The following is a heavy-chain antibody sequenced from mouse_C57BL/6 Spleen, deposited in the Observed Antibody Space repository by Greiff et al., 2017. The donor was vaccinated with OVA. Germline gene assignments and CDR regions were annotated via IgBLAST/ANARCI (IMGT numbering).Heavy chain of an antibody. CDR3: ARDYYGSSLDY. CDR1: GYSITSGYY. Sequence: DVKLQESGPGLVKPSQSLSLTCSVTGYSITSGYYWNWIRQFPGNKLEWVGYISYDGSNNYNPSLKNRISITRDTSKNQFFLKLNSVTTEDTATFYCARDYYGSSLDYWGQGTTLTVSS. J-gene: IGHJ2*01. V-gene: IGHV3-6*01. D-gene: IGHD1-1*01. CDR2: ISYDGSN.